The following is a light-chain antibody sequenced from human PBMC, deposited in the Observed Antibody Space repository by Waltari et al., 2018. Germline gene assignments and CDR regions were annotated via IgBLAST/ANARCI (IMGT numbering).Light chain of an antibody. CDR1: KLGDKY. CDR3: QAWDSSTLV. CDR2: QDS. V-gene: IGLV3-1*01. J-gene: IGLJ2*01. Sequence: SYELTQPPSVSVSPGQTASITCSGDKLGDKYACWYQQKPGQSPVLVIYQDSKRPSGIPERFSGSNSGITATLTISGTQAMDEADYYCQAWDSSTLVFGGGTKLTVL.